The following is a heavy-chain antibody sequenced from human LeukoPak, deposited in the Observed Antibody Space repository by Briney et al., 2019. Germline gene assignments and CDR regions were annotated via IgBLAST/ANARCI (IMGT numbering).Heavy chain of an antibody. CDR2: ISSSGSTI. D-gene: IGHD2-2*01. CDR3: ARGKSRLVDSFDC. Sequence: GGSLRLSCAASGFTFSDYYMNWIRQAPGKGLEWVSYISSSGSTINYADSVKGRFTISRDNAKNSLYLQINSLRADDTAVYYCARGKSRLVDSFDCWGQGTLVTVSS. V-gene: IGHV3-11*01. J-gene: IGHJ4*02. CDR1: GFTFSDYY.